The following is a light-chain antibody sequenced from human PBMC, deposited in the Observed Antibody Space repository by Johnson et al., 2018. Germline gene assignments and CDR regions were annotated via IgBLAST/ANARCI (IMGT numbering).Light chain of an antibody. Sequence: QSVFTQPPSVSAAPGQKVTISCSGSSSNIGNNYVSWYQQLPGTAPKLLIYEINKRPSGIPDRFSGSKSGTSATLGITGLQTGDEADYYCGTWDSSLSAGNVFELGTKVTV. CDR1: SSNIGNNY. CDR2: EIN. J-gene: IGLJ1*01. CDR3: GTWDSSLSAGNV. V-gene: IGLV1-51*02.